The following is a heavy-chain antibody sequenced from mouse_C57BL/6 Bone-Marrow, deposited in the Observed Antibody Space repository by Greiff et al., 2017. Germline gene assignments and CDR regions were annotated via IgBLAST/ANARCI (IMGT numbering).Heavy chain of an antibody. J-gene: IGHJ2*01. CDR3: ARDTTVVAYYFDY. D-gene: IGHD1-1*01. V-gene: IGHV1-19*01. Sequence: VQLQQSGPVLVKPGASVKMSCKASGYTFTDYYMNWVKQSHGKSLEWIGVIHPYNGGTSYNQKFKGKATLTVDKSSSTAYMELNSLTSEESAVYYCARDTTVVAYYFDYWGQGTTLTVSS. CDR1: GYTFTDYY. CDR2: IHPYNGGT.